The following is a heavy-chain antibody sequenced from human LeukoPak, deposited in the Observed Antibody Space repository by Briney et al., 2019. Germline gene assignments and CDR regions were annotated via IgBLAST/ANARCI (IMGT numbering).Heavy chain of an antibody. CDR2: IYYSGST. Sequence: TLSLTCTVSGGSISSGGYYWRWIRQHPGKGLEWIGYIYYSGSTYYNPSLKSRVTISVDTSKNQFSLKLSSVTAADTAVYYCVRVRYCSGGSCYSPYYYYYMDVWGKGTTVTVSS. V-gene: IGHV4-31*03. CDR1: GGSISSGGYY. J-gene: IGHJ6*03. CDR3: VRVRYCSGGSCYSPYYYYYMDV. D-gene: IGHD2-15*01.